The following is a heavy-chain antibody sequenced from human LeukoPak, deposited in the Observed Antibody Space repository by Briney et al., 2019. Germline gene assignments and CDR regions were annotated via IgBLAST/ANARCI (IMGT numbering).Heavy chain of an antibody. D-gene: IGHD6-19*01. CDR2: IYHSGRT. V-gene: IGHV4-38-2*02. CDR1: GYSISSGYY. CDR3: ARHGGGWYNYFDY. J-gene: IGHJ4*02. Sequence: SETLSLTCTVSGYSISSGYYWGWIRQPPGKGLEWIGSIYHSGRTYYNPSLKSRVTISVDTSKNQFSLKLSSVTAADTAVYYCARHGGGWYNYFDYWGQGTLVTVSS.